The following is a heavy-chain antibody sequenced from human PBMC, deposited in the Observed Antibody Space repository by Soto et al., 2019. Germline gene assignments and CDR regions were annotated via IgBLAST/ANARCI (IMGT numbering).Heavy chain of an antibody. CDR1: GASVSSGRYY. D-gene: IGHD6-13*01. Sequence: PSETLSLTCTVSGASVSSGRYYWSWIRQPPGKKLEWMGYIYYNGHTDYSPSLKSRVTISVDTSKNQFSLMLTSVTAADTAVYYCARVFSSTWFYYFDSWGQGTLVTVSS. CDR2: IYYNGHT. CDR3: ARVFSSTWFYYFDS. J-gene: IGHJ4*02. V-gene: IGHV4-61*01.